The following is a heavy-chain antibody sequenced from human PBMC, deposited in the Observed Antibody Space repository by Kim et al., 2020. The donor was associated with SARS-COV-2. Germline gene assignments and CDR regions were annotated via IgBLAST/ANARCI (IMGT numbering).Heavy chain of an antibody. J-gene: IGHJ6*02. D-gene: IGHD3-10*01. Sequence: PTYAQGFTGRFVFSLDTSVSTAYLQISSLKAEDTAVYYCARRFGEYGMDVWGQGTTVTVSS. CDR2: P. V-gene: IGHV7-4-1*02. CDR3: ARRFGEYGMDV.